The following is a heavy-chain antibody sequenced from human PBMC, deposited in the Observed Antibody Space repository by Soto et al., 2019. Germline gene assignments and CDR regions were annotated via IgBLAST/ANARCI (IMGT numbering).Heavy chain of an antibody. V-gene: IGHV4-59*01. CDR2: IYYSGST. D-gene: IGHD3-10*01. CDR1: GGSISSYY. Sequence: QVQLQESGPGLVKPSETLSLTCTVSGGSISSYYWSWIRQPPGKGLEWIGYIYYSGSTNYNPSRKSRVTISVDTSKNQFSLKLSSVTAADTAVYYCARAPGPLWFVELLPDYYYYGMDVWVQGTTVTVSS. J-gene: IGHJ6*02. CDR3: ARAPGPLWFVELLPDYYYYGMDV.